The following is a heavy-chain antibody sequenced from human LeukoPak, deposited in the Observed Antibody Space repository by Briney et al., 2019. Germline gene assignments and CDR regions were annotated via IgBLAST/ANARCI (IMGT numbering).Heavy chain of an antibody. D-gene: IGHD2-2*01. V-gene: IGHV1-18*01. Sequence: ASVKVSCKASGYTFTSYGISWVRQAPGQGLEWMGWISAYNGNTNYAQKLQGRVTMTTDTSTSTAYMELRSLRSDDTAVYYCARVSKVVPAAYNWFDPWGQGTLVTVSS. CDR3: ARVSKVVPAAYNWFDP. CDR1: GYTFTSYG. J-gene: IGHJ5*02. CDR2: ISAYNGNT.